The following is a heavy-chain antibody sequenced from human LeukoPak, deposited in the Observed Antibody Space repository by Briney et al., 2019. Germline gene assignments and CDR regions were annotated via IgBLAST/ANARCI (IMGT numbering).Heavy chain of an antibody. Sequence: SETLSLTCTVSGGSISSGDYYWSWIRQPPGKGLEWIGEINHSGSTNYNPSLKSRVTISVDTSKNQFSLKLSSVTAADTAVYYCARGRGDWYYYYGMDVWGQGTTVTVSS. V-gene: IGHV4-39*07. CDR3: ARGRGDWYYYYGMDV. D-gene: IGHD3-16*01. CDR1: GGSISSGDYY. J-gene: IGHJ6*02. CDR2: INHSGST.